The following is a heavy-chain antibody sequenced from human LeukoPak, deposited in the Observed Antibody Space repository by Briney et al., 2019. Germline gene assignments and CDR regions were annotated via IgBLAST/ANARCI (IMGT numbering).Heavy chain of an antibody. V-gene: IGHV1-24*01. CDR1: GYTLTELS. CDR3: ATTPPDGVAAAAFDY. Sequence: ASVKVSCKVSGYTLTELSMHWVRQAPGKGLEWMGGFDPEDGETIYAQKFQGRVTMTEDTSTDTAYMELSSPRSEDTAVYYCATTPPDGVAAAAFDYWGQGTLVTVSS. D-gene: IGHD6-13*01. J-gene: IGHJ4*02. CDR2: FDPEDGET.